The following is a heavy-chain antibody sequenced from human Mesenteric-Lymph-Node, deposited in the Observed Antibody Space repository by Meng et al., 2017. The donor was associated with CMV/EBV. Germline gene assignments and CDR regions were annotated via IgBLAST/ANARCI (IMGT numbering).Heavy chain of an antibody. V-gene: IGHV3-30*02. CDR2: IRYDGSNK. J-gene: IGHJ4*02. CDR1: GFTFSSYG. D-gene: IGHD3-3*01. CDR3: AKDPHEFWGGYFLDS. Sequence: GESLKISCAASGFTFSSYGMHWVRQAPGKGLEWVAFIRYDGSNKYYADSVKGRFTISRDNSKNTLYLQMNSLRAEDTAVYYCAKDPHEFWGGYFLDSWGQGTLVTVS.